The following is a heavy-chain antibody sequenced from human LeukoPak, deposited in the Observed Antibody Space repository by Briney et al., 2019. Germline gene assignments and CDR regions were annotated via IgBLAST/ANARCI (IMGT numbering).Heavy chain of an antibody. CDR1: GASISSGVYY. V-gene: IGHV4-30-2*01. J-gene: IGHJ4*02. D-gene: IGHD3-9*01. CDR2: IYHSGNT. CDR3: AREGYDILTGYSSFDY. Sequence: SETLSLTCTVSGASISSGVYYWSWIRQPPGKGLEWIGYIYHSGNTYYNPSLKSRVTISVDTSKNQFSLKLSSVTAADTAVYYRAREGYDILTGYSSFDYWGQGTLVTVSS.